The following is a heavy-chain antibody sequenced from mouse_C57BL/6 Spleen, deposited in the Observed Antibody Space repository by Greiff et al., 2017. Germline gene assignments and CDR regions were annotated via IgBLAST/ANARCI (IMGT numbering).Heavy chain of an antibody. V-gene: IGHV1-81*01. CDR1: GYTFTSYG. J-gene: IGHJ3*01. CDR3: ARDCERVFAY. CDR2: IYPRSGNT. Sequence: QVQLKQSGAELARPGASVKLSCKASGYTFTSYGISWVKQRTGQGLEWIGEIYPRSGNTYYNEKFKGKATLTADKSSSTAYMELRSLTSEDSAVYFCARDCERVFAYWGQGTLVTVSA.